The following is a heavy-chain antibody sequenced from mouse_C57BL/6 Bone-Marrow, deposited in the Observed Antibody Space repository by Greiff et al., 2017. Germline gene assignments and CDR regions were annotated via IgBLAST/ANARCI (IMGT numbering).Heavy chain of an antibody. Sequence: VQLQQPGAELVMPGASVKLSCKASGYTFTSYWMHWVKQRPGQGLEWIGAIDPSDSYTNYNPKFKGKSTLTVDKSSSPAYMQLSSLTSEDSAVYYCARGDGYDDYLAWFAYWGQGTLVTVSA. D-gene: IGHD2-4*01. CDR1: GYTFTSYW. CDR3: ARGDGYDDYLAWFAY. CDR2: IDPSDSYT. V-gene: IGHV1-69*01. J-gene: IGHJ3*01.